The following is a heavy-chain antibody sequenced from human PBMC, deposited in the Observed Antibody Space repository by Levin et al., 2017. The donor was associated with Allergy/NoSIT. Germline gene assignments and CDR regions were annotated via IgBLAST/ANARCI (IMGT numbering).Heavy chain of an antibody. V-gene: IGHV3-23*01. J-gene: IGHJ4*02. Sequence: GASVKVSCEASGFIFSRYAMSWVRQAPRKGLEWVSTVSGGGGSTFYVDSVKGRFTISRDNPKNTLYLQMNSLRAEDTAVYFCAKGSDSSSWFFDYWGQGSLVTVSS. CDR2: VSGGGGST. CDR1: GFIFSRYA. D-gene: IGHD6-13*01. CDR3: AKGSDSSSWFFDY.